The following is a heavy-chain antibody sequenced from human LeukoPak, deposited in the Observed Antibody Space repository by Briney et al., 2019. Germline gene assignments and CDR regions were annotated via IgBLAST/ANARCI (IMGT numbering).Heavy chain of an antibody. CDR1: GFTFSNYA. V-gene: IGHV3-23*01. J-gene: IGHJ5*02. CDR2: ISGSGGST. Sequence: PGGSLRLSCATSGFTFSNYAMSWVRQAPGKGLEWVSAISGSGGSTYYADSVKGRFTISRDSSNNTLYLQMNSLRAEDTAVHYCARDQSGYDMGGWFDPWGQGTLVTVSS. D-gene: IGHD5-12*01. CDR3: ARDQSGYDMGGWFDP.